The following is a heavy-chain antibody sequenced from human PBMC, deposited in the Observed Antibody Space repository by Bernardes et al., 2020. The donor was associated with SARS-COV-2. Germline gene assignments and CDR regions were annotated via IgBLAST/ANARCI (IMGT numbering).Heavy chain of an antibody. CDR2: ISAYNGNT. Sequence: ASVKVSCKASGYTFTSYGISWVRQAPGQGLEWMGWISAYNGNTNYAQKLQGRVTMTTDTSTSTAYMELRSLRSDDTAVYYCARESSIAVAGDFDYWGQGTLVTVSS. V-gene: IGHV1-18*01. CDR3: ARESSIAVAGDFDY. D-gene: IGHD6-19*01. CDR1: GYTFTSYG. J-gene: IGHJ4*02.